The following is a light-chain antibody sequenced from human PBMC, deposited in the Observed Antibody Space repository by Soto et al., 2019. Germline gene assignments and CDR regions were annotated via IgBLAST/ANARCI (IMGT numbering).Light chain of an antibody. CDR3: QQRGNWPAT. CDR1: QRVNNF. Sequence: ETLLTQSPATLSLSPGERATLSCRASQRVNNFLAWYQQKPGQAPRLLIYDASYRAAGIPTMFRSSGGETYFTVTISSVEPEDLAFYYCQQRGNWPATLCPGTKVDIK. CDR2: DAS. J-gene: IGKJ3*01. V-gene: IGKV3-11*01.